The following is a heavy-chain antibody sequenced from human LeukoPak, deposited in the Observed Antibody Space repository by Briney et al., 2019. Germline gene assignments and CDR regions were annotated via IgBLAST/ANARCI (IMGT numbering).Heavy chain of an antibody. CDR1: GYTFTSYD. Sequence: ASVKVSCKASGYTFTSYDINWVRQATGQGLEWMGWMNPNSGNTGYAQKFQGRVTMTRDTSTSTVYMELSSLRSEDTAVYYCARSSGWYYFDYWGQGTLVTVSS. J-gene: IGHJ4*02. CDR2: MNPNSGNT. CDR3: ARSSGWYYFDY. D-gene: IGHD6-19*01. V-gene: IGHV1-8*01.